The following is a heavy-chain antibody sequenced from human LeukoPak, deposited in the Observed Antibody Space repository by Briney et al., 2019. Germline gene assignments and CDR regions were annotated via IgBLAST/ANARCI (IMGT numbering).Heavy chain of an antibody. CDR3: TTEARLGYYDSSGYYYLYYFDY. J-gene: IGHJ4*02. Sequence: GGSLRLSCAASGFTFSNAWMSWVRQAPGKGLEWVGRIKSKTDGGTTDYAASVKGRFTISRDDSKNTLYLQMNSLKTEDTAVYYCTTEARLGYYDSSGYYYLYYFDYWGQGTLVTVSS. CDR1: GFTFSNAW. V-gene: IGHV3-15*01. CDR2: IKSKTDGGTT. D-gene: IGHD3-22*01.